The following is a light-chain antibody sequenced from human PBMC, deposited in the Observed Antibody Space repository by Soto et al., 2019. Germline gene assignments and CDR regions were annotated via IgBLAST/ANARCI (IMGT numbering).Light chain of an antibody. J-gene: IGLJ2*01. CDR2: DVT. CDR1: SSDVGGYKY. CDR3: SSYTSSNTVV. V-gene: IGLV2-14*03. Sequence: QSVLTQPASVSGSPGQSITISCTGSSSDVGGYKYVSWYQQHPDKAPKLIIYDVTYRPSGISNRFSGSKSGNTASLTISGLQAEDEADYFCSSYTSSNTVVFGGGTKVTVL.